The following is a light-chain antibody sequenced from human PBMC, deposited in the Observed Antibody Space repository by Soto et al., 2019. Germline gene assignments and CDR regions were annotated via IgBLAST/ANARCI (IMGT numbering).Light chain of an antibody. J-gene: IGKJ1*01. Sequence: IVLTQSPGTLSLSPGEGATLSFRASQSVGGTFLAWYQQKGGQAPRLLIHGASNRATGIPDRFSGSGSGTEFTLTITSLQPDDFATYYCQQYNSYPWTFGQGTKVDI. V-gene: IGKV3-20*01. CDR3: QQYNSYPWT. CDR2: GAS. CDR1: QSVGGTF.